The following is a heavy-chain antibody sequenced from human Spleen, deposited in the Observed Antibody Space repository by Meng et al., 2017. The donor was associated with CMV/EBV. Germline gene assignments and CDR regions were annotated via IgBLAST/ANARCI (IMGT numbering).Heavy chain of an antibody. Sequence: GGSLRLSCAASGFTFSSYSMNWVRQAPGKGLEWVANIKQDGSEKYYVDSVKGRFTISRDNAKNSLYLQMNSLRAEDTAVYYCASGLATYYFDYWGQGTLVTVSS. CDR2: IKQDGSEK. D-gene: IGHD5-12*01. V-gene: IGHV3-7*01. CDR3: ASGLATYYFDY. J-gene: IGHJ4*02. CDR1: GFTFSSYS.